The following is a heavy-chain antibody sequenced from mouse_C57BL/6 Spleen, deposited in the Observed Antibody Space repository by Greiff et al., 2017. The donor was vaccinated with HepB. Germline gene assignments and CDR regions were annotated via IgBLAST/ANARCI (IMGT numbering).Heavy chain of an antibody. CDR3: ALPPLNYYGSSLWFAY. CDR2: ISSGGSYT. J-gene: IGHJ3*01. Sequence: EVKLMESGGDLVKPGGSLKLSCAASGFTFSSYGMSWVRQTPDKRLEWVTTISSGGSYTYYPDSVKGRFTISRDNAKNTLYLQMSSLKSEDTAMYYCALPPLNYYGSSLWFAYWGQGTLVTVSA. CDR1: GFTFSSYG. V-gene: IGHV5-6*01. D-gene: IGHD1-1*01.